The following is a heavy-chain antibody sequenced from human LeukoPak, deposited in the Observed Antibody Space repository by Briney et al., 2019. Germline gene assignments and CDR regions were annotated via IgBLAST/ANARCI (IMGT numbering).Heavy chain of an antibody. D-gene: IGHD3-10*01. CDR3: ASKGPMVRPMGV. Sequence: SETLSLTCAVYGESFTTYYWSRVRQPPGKGLEWIGEINHSGNRNYNPSLKSRVTISVDTSNNQFSLKLTSVTAADTAVYYCASKGPMVRPMGVWGKGTTVTVSS. V-gene: IGHV4-34*01. CDR2: INHSGNR. CDR1: GESFTTYY. J-gene: IGHJ6*03.